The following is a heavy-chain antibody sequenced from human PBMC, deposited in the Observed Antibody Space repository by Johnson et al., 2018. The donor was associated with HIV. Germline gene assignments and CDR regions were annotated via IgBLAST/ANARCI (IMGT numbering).Heavy chain of an antibody. Sequence: VQLVESGGGLVQPGGSLRLSCAASGFTFSSYWMSWIRQAPGKGLAWVSYISSSGSTIYYANTVEGRFPISRDNSKDTLHLQMNSLRPGDTAVYYCARDRVAVTGPTRAFDIWGQGTMVIVSS. J-gene: IGHJ3*02. CDR3: ARDRVAVTGPTRAFDI. CDR1: GFTFSSYW. CDR2: ISSSGSTI. D-gene: IGHD6-19*01. V-gene: IGHV3-48*01.